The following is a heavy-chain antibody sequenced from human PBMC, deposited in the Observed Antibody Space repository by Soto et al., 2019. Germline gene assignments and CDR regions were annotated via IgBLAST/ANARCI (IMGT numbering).Heavy chain of an antibody. D-gene: IGHD3-16*02. J-gene: IGHJ3*02. V-gene: IGHV2-5*02. Sequence: QITLKESGPTLVKPTQTLTLTCTFSGFSLSTSGVGVGWIRQPPGKALEWLALIYWDDDKRYSPSLKSRLTITKDTSKNQVVLTMTNMDPVDTATYYCAHSGFSSQLPYDYVWGSYRTPHAVDIWGQGTMVTASS. CDR3: AHSGFSSQLPYDYVWGSYRTPHAVDI. CDR1: GFSLSTSGVG. CDR2: IYWDDDK.